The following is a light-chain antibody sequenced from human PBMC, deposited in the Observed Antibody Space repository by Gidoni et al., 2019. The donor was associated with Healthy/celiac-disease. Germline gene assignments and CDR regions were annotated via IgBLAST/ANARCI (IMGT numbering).Light chain of an antibody. J-gene: IGLJ1*01. CDR1: SSDVGGYNY. CDR2: EVS. V-gene: IGLV2-14*01. CDR3: SSYTSSSTLLYV. Sequence: QSALTQPVPVSGSPGQSITISCTGTSSDVGGYNYVSWYQQHPGKAPKLMIYEVSNRPSGVSNRFSGSKSGNTASLTISGLQAEDEADYYCSSYTSSSTLLYVFGTGTKVTVL.